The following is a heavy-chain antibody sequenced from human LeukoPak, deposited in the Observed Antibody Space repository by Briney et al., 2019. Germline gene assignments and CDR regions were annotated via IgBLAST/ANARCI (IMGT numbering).Heavy chain of an antibody. Sequence: ALVKVSCKASGYTFTGYYMHWVRQAPGQGLEWMGWINPNSGGTNYAQKFQGRVTMTRDTSISTAYMELSRLRSDDTAVYYCARGDYDSSGYAFDIWGQGTMVTVSS. D-gene: IGHD3-22*01. CDR1: GYTFTGYY. J-gene: IGHJ3*02. V-gene: IGHV1-2*02. CDR3: ARGDYDSSGYAFDI. CDR2: INPNSGGT.